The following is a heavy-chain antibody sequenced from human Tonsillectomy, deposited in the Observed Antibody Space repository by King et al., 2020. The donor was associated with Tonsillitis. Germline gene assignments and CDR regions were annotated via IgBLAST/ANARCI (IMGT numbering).Heavy chain of an antibody. Sequence: VQLQESGPGLVKPSETLSLTCTVSGGSISNSYWSWIRQPPGKGLEWIGYIYGSGDTNYNPSLESRVTVSVDTSQNQFSLKLSSVTAADTAVYYCAGKAVTGNLHIDPWGQGTLVSVSS. CDR2: IYGSGDT. V-gene: IGHV4-59*01. CDR1: GGSISNSY. CDR3: AGKAVTGNLHIDP. D-gene: IGHD6-19*01. J-gene: IGHJ5*02.